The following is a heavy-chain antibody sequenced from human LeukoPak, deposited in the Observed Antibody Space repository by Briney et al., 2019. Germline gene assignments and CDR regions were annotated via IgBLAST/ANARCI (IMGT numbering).Heavy chain of an antibody. V-gene: IGHV3-23*01. J-gene: IGHJ4*02. CDR2: ISGSGGST. Sequence: GGSLRLSCAASGFTFSSYAMSWVRQAPGRGLEWVSAISGSGGSTYYADSVKGRFTISRDNSKNTLYLQMNSLRAEDTAVYCCAIDYGDYDHYFVYSGQGTLDTVST. CDR1: GFTFSSYA. CDR3: AIDYGDYDHYFVY. D-gene: IGHD4-17*01.